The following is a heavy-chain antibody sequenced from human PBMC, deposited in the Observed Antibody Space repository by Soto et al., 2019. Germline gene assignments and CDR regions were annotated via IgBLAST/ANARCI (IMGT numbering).Heavy chain of an antibody. V-gene: IGHV4-31*03. CDR1: GGSISSGGYY. Sequence: PSETLSLTCTVSGGSISSGGYYWSWIRQHPGKGLEWIGYIYYSRSTYYNPSLKSRVTISVDTSKNQFSLKLSSVTAADTAVYYCARERSTGIGYWGQGTLVTVSS. J-gene: IGHJ4*02. D-gene: IGHD4-4*01. CDR3: ARERSTGIGY. CDR2: IYYSRST.